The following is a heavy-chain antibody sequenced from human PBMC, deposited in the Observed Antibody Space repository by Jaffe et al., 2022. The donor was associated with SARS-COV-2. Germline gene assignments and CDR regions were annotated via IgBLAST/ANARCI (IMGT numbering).Heavy chain of an antibody. Sequence: QVQLVQSGAEVKKPGASVKVSCKASGYTFTGYYMHWVRQAPGQGLEWMGWINPNSGGTNYAQKFQGWVTMTRDTSISTAYMELSRLRSDDTAVYYCARARAVAHQDWYFDLWGRGTLVTVSS. CDR3: ARARAVAHQDWYFDL. CDR1: GYTFTGYY. D-gene: IGHD6-19*01. J-gene: IGHJ2*01. CDR2: INPNSGGT. V-gene: IGHV1-2*04.